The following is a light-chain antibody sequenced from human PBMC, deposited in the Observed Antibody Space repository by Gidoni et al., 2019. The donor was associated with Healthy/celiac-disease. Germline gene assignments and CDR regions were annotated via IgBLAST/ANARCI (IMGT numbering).Light chain of an antibody. V-gene: IGKV1-5*03. CDR1: QRISSW. Sequence: DIQMTKSPSTLSASVGDRVTITCRASQRISSWLAWYQQKPGKAPKLLIYKASSLESGVPSRFSGSGSWTDFTLTLSSLQPDDFATYYCQQYNSYWTFGQGTKVEIK. J-gene: IGKJ1*01. CDR3: QQYNSYWT. CDR2: KAS.